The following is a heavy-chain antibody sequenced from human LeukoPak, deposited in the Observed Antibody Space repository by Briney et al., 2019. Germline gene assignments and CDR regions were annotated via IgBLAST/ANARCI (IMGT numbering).Heavy chain of an antibody. CDR3: ARHGDYVGYFDY. CDR2: IYIGGST. CDR1: GFTVSNNY. J-gene: IGHJ4*02. V-gene: IGHV3-53*01. D-gene: IGHD4-17*01. Sequence: PGGYLRLSCAASGFTVSNNYMSWVRHAPGNGLEWVPVIYIGGSTYYAESVKGRFTISREKSKNTLYLQINSLRAEDTAVYYCARHGDYVGYFDYWGQGAQVTVSS.